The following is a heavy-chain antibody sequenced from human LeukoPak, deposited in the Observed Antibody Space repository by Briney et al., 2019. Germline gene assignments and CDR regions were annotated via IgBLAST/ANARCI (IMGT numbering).Heavy chain of an antibody. CDR1: GFTFSSYA. D-gene: IGHD1-26*01. Sequence: GGSLRLSCAASGFTFSSYAMSWVRQAPGKGLEWVSAISGSGGSTYYADSVKGRFTISRDNSKNTLYLQMNSLRAKDTAVYYCAKDPFSGSYYAQPHPYDYWGQGTLVTVSS. CDR2: ISGSGGST. J-gene: IGHJ4*02. CDR3: AKDPFSGSYYAQPHPYDY. V-gene: IGHV3-23*01.